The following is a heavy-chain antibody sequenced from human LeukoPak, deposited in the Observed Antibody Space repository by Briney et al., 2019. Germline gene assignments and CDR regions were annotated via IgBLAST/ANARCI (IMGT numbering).Heavy chain of an antibody. Sequence: PSETLSLTCTVSGGLISSSSYYWGWVRQPPEKGLEWIGSFWYTGSTYYHPSLKSRVTISVETSKNQFSLNLTSVTAADAAVYYCARTAGVAVAGSRKYFDYWGHGTLVTVSS. V-gene: IGHV4-39*01. J-gene: IGHJ4*01. CDR3: ARTAGVAVAGSRKYFDY. CDR1: GGLISSSSYY. CDR2: FWYTGST. D-gene: IGHD6-19*01.